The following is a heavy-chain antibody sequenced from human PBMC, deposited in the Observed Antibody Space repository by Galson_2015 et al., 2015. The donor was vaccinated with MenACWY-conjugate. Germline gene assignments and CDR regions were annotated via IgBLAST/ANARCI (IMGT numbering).Heavy chain of an antibody. V-gene: IGHV3-7*03. J-gene: IGHJ4*02. Sequence: SLRLSCAVSGFTFSRYWMHWVRPAPGKGLEWVADIKPDGSEKYYADSVKGRFTISRDNVKNSLYLQMNSLRAEDTAVYYCASEDYYYDSSSRRKLSMDYWGQGTLVTVSS. CDR3: ASEDYYYDSSSRRKLSMDY. D-gene: IGHD3-22*01. CDR2: IKPDGSEK. CDR1: GFTFSRYW.